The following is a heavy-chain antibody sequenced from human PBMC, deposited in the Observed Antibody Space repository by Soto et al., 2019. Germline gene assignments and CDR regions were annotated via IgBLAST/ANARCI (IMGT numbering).Heavy chain of an antibody. CDR2: IIPIFGTA. J-gene: IGHJ6*02. D-gene: IGHD6-6*01. V-gene: IGHV1-69*06. Sequence: ASVKVSCKASGGTFSSYAISWVRQAPGQGLEWMGGIIPIFGTANYAQKFQGRVTITADKSTSTAYMELSSLRSEDTAVYYCARDGRGIDYYYGMDVWGQATTVTVSS. CDR3: ARDGRGIDYYYGMDV. CDR1: GGTFSSYA.